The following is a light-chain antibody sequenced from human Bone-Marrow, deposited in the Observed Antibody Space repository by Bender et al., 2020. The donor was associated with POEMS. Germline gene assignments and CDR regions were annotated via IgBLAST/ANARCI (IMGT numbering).Light chain of an antibody. V-gene: IGLV3-25*03. CDR2: KDT. CDR1: ELGDKY. Sequence: SYELTQPPSVSVSPGQTASITCSGDELGDKYVCWYQQKPGQAPVLMMFKDTERPSGIPERFSGSSSGTTVTLTITGVQAEDEADYFCQSTDSSGSYVFGSGTTVTVL. J-gene: IGLJ1*01. CDR3: QSTDSSGSYV.